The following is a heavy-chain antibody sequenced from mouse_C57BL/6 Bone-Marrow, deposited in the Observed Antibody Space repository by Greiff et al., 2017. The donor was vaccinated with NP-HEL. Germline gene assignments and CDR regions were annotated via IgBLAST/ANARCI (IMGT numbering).Heavy chain of an antibody. V-gene: IGHV3-6*01. CDR1: GYSITSGYY. Sequence: DVKLQESGPGLVKPSQSLSLTCSVTGYSITSGYYWNWIRQFPGNKLEWMGYISYDGSNNYNPSLKNRISITRDTSKNQFFLKLNSVTTEDTATYYCARDGYYSNYCAMDYWGQGTSVTVSS. D-gene: IGHD2-5*01. CDR2: ISYDGSN. CDR3: ARDGYYSNYCAMDY. J-gene: IGHJ4*01.